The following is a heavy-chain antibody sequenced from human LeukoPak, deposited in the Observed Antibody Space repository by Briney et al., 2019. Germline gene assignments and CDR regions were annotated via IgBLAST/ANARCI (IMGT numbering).Heavy chain of an antibody. J-gene: IGHJ6*02. CDR1: GFTFSSYA. Sequence: TGGSLRLSCAASGFTFSSYAMSWVRQAPGKGLEWVSAISGSGGSTYYAGSVKGRFTISRDNSKNTLYLQMNSLRAEDTAVYYCAKGPPGVGVVVPAAMPGYYYYGMDVWGQGTTVTVSS. D-gene: IGHD2-2*01. CDR2: ISGSGGST. V-gene: IGHV3-23*01. CDR3: AKGPPGVGVVVPAAMPGYYYYGMDV.